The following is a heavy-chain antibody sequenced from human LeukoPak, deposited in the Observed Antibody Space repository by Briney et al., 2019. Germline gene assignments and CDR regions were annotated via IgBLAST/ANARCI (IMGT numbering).Heavy chain of an antibody. D-gene: IGHD2-2*01. CDR1: GGTFSRYA. V-gene: IGHV1-69*13. CDR2: IIPIFGTA. Sequence: SVDLSGNASGGTFSRYAISWVRQAPGQGLEWMGGIIPIFGTANYAQKFQGSVTITADESTSTAYMELSSLRSEDTDLYYCASQLCFDPWGQGTLVTVSS. CDR3: ASQLCFDP. J-gene: IGHJ5*02.